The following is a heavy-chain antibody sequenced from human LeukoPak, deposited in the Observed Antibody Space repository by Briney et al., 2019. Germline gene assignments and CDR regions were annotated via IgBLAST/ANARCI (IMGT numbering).Heavy chain of an antibody. CDR3: ARGSSAWSFDY. CDR1: GYTFTSYG. Sequence: ASVKVSCKTSGYTFTSYGVSWVRQAPRQGLEWMGWISAYNGDTNYAPKLQGRVTMTTDTSTSTAYMELRSLTSDDTAVYYCARGSSAWSFDYWGQGTLVTVSS. V-gene: IGHV1-18*01. J-gene: IGHJ4*02. CDR2: ISAYNGDT. D-gene: IGHD6-19*01.